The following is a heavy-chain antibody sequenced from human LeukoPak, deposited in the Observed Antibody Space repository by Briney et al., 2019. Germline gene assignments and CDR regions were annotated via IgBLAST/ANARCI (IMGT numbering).Heavy chain of an antibody. J-gene: IGHJ3*02. CDR1: GFTFSSYG. Sequence: GGSLRLSCAASGFTFSSYGMHWVRQAPGKGLECVAYIQYDGSNQQYADSVKGRFIISRDRSKNIAYLQMNSLRAEDTAVYYCAKDHYEDAFDIWGQGTMVTVSS. CDR3: AKDHYEDAFDI. D-gene: IGHD3-22*01. CDR2: IQYDGSNQ. V-gene: IGHV3-30*02.